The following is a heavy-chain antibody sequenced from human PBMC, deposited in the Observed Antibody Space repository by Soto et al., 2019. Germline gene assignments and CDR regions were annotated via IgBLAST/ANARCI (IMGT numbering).Heavy chain of an antibody. CDR3: ARDRYSGSWFSPPWYFDL. J-gene: IGHJ2*01. CDR1: GFSLNTHA. CDR2: ISYDGSSQ. V-gene: IGHV3-30-3*01. Sequence: QVSLVESGGGVVQPGRSLRLSCAASGFSLNTHAMHWVRQAPGQGLEWLAVISYDGSSQHYADSVMGRLTISRDSSKNTLHLEMNSLRDEDTAVYYCARDRYSGSWFSPPWYFDLWGRGTLVSVSS. D-gene: IGHD1-26*01.